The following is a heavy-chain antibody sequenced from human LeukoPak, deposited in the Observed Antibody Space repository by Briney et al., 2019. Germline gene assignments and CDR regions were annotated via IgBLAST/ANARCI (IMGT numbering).Heavy chain of an antibody. D-gene: IGHD6-13*01. Sequence: SETLSLTCTVSGGSLSSSNYYWGWIRQPPGKGLEWIGSIYYSGSTYYNPSLKSRVTISEDTSKNQLSLKLSSVTAADTAVYYCARDLMGIATSRAGERPLYMDVWGKGTTVTVSS. CDR1: GGSLSSSNYY. CDR3: ARDLMGIATSRAGERPLYMDV. CDR2: IYYSGST. J-gene: IGHJ6*03. V-gene: IGHV4-39*02.